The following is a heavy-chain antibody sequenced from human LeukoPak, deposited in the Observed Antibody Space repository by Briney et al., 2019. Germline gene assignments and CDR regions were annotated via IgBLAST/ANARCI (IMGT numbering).Heavy chain of an antibody. V-gene: IGHV3-30*18. Sequence: GGSLRLSCAASGFTFSSYGMHWVRQAPGKGLEWVAVISYDGSDKYYADSVKGRFTVSRDNSKNTLYLQMNSLRAEDTAVYYCAKDPVGPTFAYYFDYWGQGVLVTVSS. CDR2: ISYDGSDK. J-gene: IGHJ4*02. CDR3: AKDPVGPTFAYYFDY. D-gene: IGHD1-26*01. CDR1: GFTFSSYG.